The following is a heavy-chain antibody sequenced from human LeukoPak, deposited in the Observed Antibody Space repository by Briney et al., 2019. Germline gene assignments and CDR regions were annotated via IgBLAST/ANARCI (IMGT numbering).Heavy chain of an antibody. CDR3: AKDMSYSSGCYDFDY. J-gene: IGHJ4*02. D-gene: IGHD6-19*01. CDR2: ISGSGGST. Sequence: GGSLRLSCAASGFTFSSYAMSWVRQAPGKGLEGGSAISGSGGSTYYAASVKGRFTISRDNSKNTLYLQMNSLRAEDTAVYYCAKDMSYSSGCYDFDYWGQGTLVTVSS. CDR1: GFTFSSYA. V-gene: IGHV3-23*01.